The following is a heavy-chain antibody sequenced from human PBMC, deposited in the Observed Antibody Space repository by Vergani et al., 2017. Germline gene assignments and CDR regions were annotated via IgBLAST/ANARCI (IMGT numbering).Heavy chain of an antibody. CDR2: ISSSGSTI. CDR1: GFTFSIYE. Sequence: EVQLVESGGGLVQPGGSLRLSCAASGFTFSIYEMNWVRQAPGKGLEWVSYISSSGSTIYYADSVKGRFTISRDNAKNSLYLQMNSLRAEDTAVYYCARSVLGLNDYVWGSYRPPPYFDYWGQGTLVTVSS. D-gene: IGHD3-16*02. J-gene: IGHJ4*02. CDR3: ARSVLGLNDYVWGSYRPPPYFDY. V-gene: IGHV3-48*03.